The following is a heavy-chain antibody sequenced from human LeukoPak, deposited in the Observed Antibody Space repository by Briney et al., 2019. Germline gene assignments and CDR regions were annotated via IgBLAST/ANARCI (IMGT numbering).Heavy chain of an antibody. V-gene: IGHV3-66*02. D-gene: IGHD1-26*01. CDR1: GFTVSSNY. CDR2: IYSGGST. CDR3: ARDEVGATFDY. J-gene: IGHJ4*02. Sequence: GGSLRLSCAASGFTVSSNYMSWVHQAPGKGLEWVSVIYSGGSTYYADSVKGRFTISRDNSKNTLYLQMNSLRAEDTAVYYCARDEVGATFDYWGQGTLATVSS.